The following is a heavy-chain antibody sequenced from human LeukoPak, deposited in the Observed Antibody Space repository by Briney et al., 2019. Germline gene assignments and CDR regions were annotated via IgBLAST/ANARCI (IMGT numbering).Heavy chain of an antibody. D-gene: IGHD5-18*01. CDR1: GGSLSSYY. CDR2: IYYSGST. J-gene: IGHJ4*02. V-gene: IGHV4-59*07. CDR3: ARGIRGYSYIFDY. Sequence: SDTLSLTCTVSGGSLSSYYWSWIRQPPGKGLEWIGYIYYSGSTNYNPSLKSRVTISVDTSKNQFSLKLSSVTAADTAVYYCARGIRGYSYIFDYWGQGTLVTVSS.